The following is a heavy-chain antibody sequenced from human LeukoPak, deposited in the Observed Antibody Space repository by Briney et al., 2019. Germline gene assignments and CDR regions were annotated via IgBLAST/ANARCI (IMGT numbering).Heavy chain of an antibody. CDR3: ARRNYYGMDV. V-gene: IGHV3-48*03. Sequence: GGSLRLSCVASGFTVSSNYMNWVRQAPGKGLEWVSYISSSGSAIYYADSVKGRFTISRDNAKNSLYLQMNSLRAEDTAVYYCARRNYYGMDVWGQGTTVTVSS. J-gene: IGHJ6*02. CDR2: ISSSGSAI. CDR1: GFTVSSNY.